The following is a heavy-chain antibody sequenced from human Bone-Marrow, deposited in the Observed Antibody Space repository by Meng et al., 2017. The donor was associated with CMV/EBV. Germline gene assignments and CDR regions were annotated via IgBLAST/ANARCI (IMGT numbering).Heavy chain of an antibody. CDR3: VRSSGWSLFDY. D-gene: IGHD6-19*01. V-gene: IGHV1-2*02. J-gene: IGHJ4*02. CDR2: IRSDGSAT. CDR1: GYAFSDYY. Sequence: QVKLMQSGAGVKEPGASVKVSCKTLGYAFSDYYMHRVRQAPGQGLEWMGWIRSDGSATNYAQKFRGRVTMTRDASVSTAYMELSGLTSDDTAVYFCVRSSGWSLFDYWGPGALVTVFS.